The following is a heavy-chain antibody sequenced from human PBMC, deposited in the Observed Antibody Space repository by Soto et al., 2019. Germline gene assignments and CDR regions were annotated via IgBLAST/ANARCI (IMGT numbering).Heavy chain of an antibody. V-gene: IGHV4-59*08. Sequence: ASETLSLTCTVSGGSISSYYWSWIRQPPGKGLEWIGYIYYSGSTNYNPSLKSRVTISVDTSKNQFSLKLSSVTAADTAVYYCARSAYDFWSGYYPKHWWFDPWGQGTLVTVSS. CDR3: ARSAYDFWSGYYPKHWWFDP. CDR1: GGSISSYY. D-gene: IGHD3-3*01. CDR2: IYYSGST. J-gene: IGHJ5*02.